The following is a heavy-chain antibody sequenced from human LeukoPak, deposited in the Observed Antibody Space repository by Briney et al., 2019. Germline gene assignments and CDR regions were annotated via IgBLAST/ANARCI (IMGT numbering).Heavy chain of an antibody. D-gene: IGHD5-18*01. CDR2: ISGSGGST. Sequence: GGSLRLSCAASGFTFSSYAMSWVRQAPGKGLEWVSAISGSGGSTYYADSVKGRFTISRDNSENIVYLQMNNLRVEDTAVYYCAGRPTGYSSGYIHWGQGTLVTVSS. V-gene: IGHV3-23*01. CDR3: AGRPTGYSSGYIH. CDR1: GFTFSSYA. J-gene: IGHJ4*02.